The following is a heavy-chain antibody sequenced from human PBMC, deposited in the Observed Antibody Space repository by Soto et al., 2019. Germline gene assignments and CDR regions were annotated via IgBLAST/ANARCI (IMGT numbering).Heavy chain of an antibody. D-gene: IGHD2-21*01. CDR3: AKDAVYKDGLWLMDS. J-gene: IGHJ5*02. Sequence: EVQLLESGGGLVQPGGSLRLSCAASGFTISTYAMTWVRQAPGKGLECVFGVTGSGGQIHYADSVKGRFTISKDNSKNTLYLQMSSLREEDTALYYCAKDAVYKDGLWLMDSWGQGTLVTVSS. CDR1: GFTISTYA. CDR2: VTGSGGQI. V-gene: IGHV3-23*01.